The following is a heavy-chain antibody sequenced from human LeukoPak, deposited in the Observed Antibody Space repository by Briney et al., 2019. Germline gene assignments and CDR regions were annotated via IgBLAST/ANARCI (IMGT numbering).Heavy chain of an antibody. D-gene: IGHD3-22*01. J-gene: IGHJ6*03. CDR1: GDSISSGDYY. CDR3: ARETDYYDSSGYNYYYYMDV. Sequence: MASETLSLTCTVSGDSISSGDYYWSWIRQPPGKGLEWIGYIYYSGSTNYNPSLKSRVTISVDTSKNQFSLKLSSVTAADTAVYYCARETDYYDSSGYNYYYYMDVWSKGTTVTISS. V-gene: IGHV4-61*08. CDR2: IYYSGST.